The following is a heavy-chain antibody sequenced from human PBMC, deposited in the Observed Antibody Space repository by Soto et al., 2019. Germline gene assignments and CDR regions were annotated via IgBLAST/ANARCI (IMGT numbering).Heavy chain of an antibody. CDR2: IIPIFGTA. V-gene: IGHV1-69*13. J-gene: IGHJ6*02. CDR1: GGTFSSYA. D-gene: IGHD3-10*01. Sequence: SVKVSCKASGGTFSSYAISWVRQAPGQGLEWMGGIIPIFGTANYAQKFQGRVTITADESTSTAYMELSSLRSEDTAVYYCARGGFPSYGMDVWGQGTTVTVSS. CDR3: ARGGFPSYGMDV.